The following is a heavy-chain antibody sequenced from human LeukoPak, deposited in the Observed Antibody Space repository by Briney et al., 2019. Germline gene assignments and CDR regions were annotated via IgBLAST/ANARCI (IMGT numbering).Heavy chain of an antibody. CDR3: ARHYVAAAGNWLGP. Sequence: SETLSLTCTVSSGPITSNNYYWGWLRQPPGKGLEWIGSIYYSGNTYYNPSLKTRLTMSVDTSKNQFSLKLSSVTAADTAVYYCARHYVAAAGNWLGPWGQGTLVTVSS. J-gene: IGHJ5*02. CDR2: IYYSGNT. V-gene: IGHV4-39*01. D-gene: IGHD6-13*01. CDR1: SGPITSNNYY.